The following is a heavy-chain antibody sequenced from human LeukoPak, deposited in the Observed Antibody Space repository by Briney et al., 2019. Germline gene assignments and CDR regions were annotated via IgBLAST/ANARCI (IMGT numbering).Heavy chain of an antibody. CDR1: GFTFSSYA. CDR3: ARRITIFGVVITDNWFDP. J-gene: IGHJ5*02. V-gene: IGHV3-30*04. CDR2: ISYDGSNK. D-gene: IGHD3-3*01. Sequence: GGSLRLSCAASGFTFSSYAMHWVRQAPGKVLEWVAVISYDGSNKYYADSVKGRFTISRDNSKNTLYLQMNSLRAEDTAVYYCARRITIFGVVITDNWFDPWGQGTLVTVSS.